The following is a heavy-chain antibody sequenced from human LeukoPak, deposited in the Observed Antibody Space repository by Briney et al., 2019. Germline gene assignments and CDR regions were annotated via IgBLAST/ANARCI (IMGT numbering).Heavy chain of an antibody. CDR1: GYTFSSYG. Sequence: ASVKVSCKASGYTFSSYGISWVRQAPGQGLEWMGWISAYNGNTDYAQKVQGRVTMTTDTSTSTAYMELKNLRSDDTAVYYCARGLTIYPFDYWGQGTLVTVSS. CDR3: ARGLTIYPFDY. V-gene: IGHV1-18*01. CDR2: ISAYNGNT. D-gene: IGHD3-9*01. J-gene: IGHJ4*02.